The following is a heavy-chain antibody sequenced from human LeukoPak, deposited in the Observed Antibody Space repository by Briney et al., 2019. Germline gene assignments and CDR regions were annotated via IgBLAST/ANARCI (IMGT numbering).Heavy chain of an antibody. CDR1: GGTFSSYA. CDR3: ARDASSGWPQGYYYGMDV. CDR2: IIPILGIA. J-gene: IGHJ6*02. Sequence: SVKVSCKASGGTFSSYAISWVRQAPGQGLEWMGRIIPILGIANYAQKFQGRVTITADKSTSTAYMELSSLRSEDTAVYYCARDASSGWPQGYYYGMDVWGQGTTVTVSS. D-gene: IGHD6-19*01. V-gene: IGHV1-69*04.